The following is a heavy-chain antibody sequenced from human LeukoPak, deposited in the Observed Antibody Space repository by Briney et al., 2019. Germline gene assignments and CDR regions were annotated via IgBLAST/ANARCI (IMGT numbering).Heavy chain of an antibody. CDR3: ARQKTPVTSFDP. CDR1: GGSISNYY. J-gene: IGHJ5*02. Sequence: SETLSLTCTVSGGSISNYYWSWIRQPAGKGLEWIGHMYTSGSTNYNPSLKSRVTMSIDTSKNEFSLKMTSVTAADTAVYYCARQKTPVTSFDPWGQGTLVTVSS. V-gene: IGHV4-4*07. CDR2: MYTSGST.